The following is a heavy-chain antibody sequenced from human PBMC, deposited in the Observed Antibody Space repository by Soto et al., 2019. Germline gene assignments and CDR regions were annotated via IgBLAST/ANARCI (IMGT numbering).Heavy chain of an antibody. V-gene: IGHV2-5*02. CDR2: IYWGDDK. CDR1: GFSLSPSGLV. Sequence: TTLRGLGLTLGKPKQPLTLTGPFPGFSLSPSGLVGGGIGHPPGKAWEWLALIYWGDDKHYNPSLKSRLTITKDTSKNQVVLTMTNMDPVHTATYYCARLMVRGVIGAFDIWGQGTLVTVSS. D-gene: IGHD3-10*01. CDR3: ARLMVRGVIGAFDI. J-gene: IGHJ3*02.